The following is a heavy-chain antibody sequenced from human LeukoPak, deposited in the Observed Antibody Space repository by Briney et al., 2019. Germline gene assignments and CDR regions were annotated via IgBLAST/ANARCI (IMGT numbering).Heavy chain of an antibody. Sequence: GASVKVSCKASGYTFTGYYMHWVRQAPGQGLEWMGWINPNSGGTNYAQKFQGRVTMTRDTSISTAYMELSRLRSDDTAVYYCARVKYYDILTEPEYYMDVWGKGTTVTVSS. J-gene: IGHJ6*03. CDR3: ARVKYYDILTEPEYYMDV. V-gene: IGHV1-2*02. D-gene: IGHD3-9*01. CDR1: GYTFTGYY. CDR2: INPNSGGT.